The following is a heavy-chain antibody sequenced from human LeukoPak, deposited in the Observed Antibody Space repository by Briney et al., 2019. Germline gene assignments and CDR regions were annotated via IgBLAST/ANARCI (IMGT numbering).Heavy chain of an antibody. J-gene: IGHJ6*02. Sequence: SVKVSCKASGGTFSSYAISWVRQAPGQGLEWMGGVIPIFGTANYAQKFQGRVTITADESTSTAYMELSSLRSEDTAVYYCARAGYGSGSYKLYYYGMDVWGQGTTVTVSS. V-gene: IGHV1-69*13. CDR3: ARAGYGSGSYKLYYYGMDV. D-gene: IGHD3-10*01. CDR2: VIPIFGTA. CDR1: GGTFSSYA.